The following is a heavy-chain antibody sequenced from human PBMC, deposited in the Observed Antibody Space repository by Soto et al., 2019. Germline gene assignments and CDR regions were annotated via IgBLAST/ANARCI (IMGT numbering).Heavy chain of an antibody. D-gene: IGHD2-21*02. V-gene: IGHV1-69*01. J-gene: IGHJ6*02. CDR1: RDTFNKYA. Sequence: QVQLVQSGAEVKKPGSSVKVSCKTSRDTFNKYAFNWVQQAPGQGLEWMGWIIPIFSSRNYAEKFQGRVTITADESTSTAYMELRRRRCEETAVYYCARVETDIGVCGQGTNVTVSS. CDR3: ARVETDIGV. CDR2: IIPIFSSR.